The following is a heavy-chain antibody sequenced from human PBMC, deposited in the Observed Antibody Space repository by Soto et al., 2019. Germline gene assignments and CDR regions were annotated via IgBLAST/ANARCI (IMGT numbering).Heavy chain of an antibody. CDR2: IYWDADK. CDR1: GFSLSTSGVA. V-gene: IGHV2-5*02. J-gene: IGHJ4*02. CDR3: ARSLGCSGGSCYSGNRPFDY. Sequence: SGPTLVNPTQTLTLTCTFSGFSLSTSGVAVGWIRQPPGKALEWLALIYWDADKRYSPSLKSRLTITKDTSRNQVVLTMANMDPVDTATFYCARSLGCSGGSCYSGNRPFDYWGPGTLVTVSS. D-gene: IGHD2-15*01.